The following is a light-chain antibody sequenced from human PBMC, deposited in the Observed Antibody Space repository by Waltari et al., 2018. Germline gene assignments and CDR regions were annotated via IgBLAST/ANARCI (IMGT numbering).Light chain of an antibody. Sequence: EIVLTHSPATLTWSPGDGAPLPCRASQSVSSYLAWSQQKPGQPPRRLISDASNRATCIPARFSGSGSGTDFTLTISSLEPEDFAVYYCQQRSNWLTFGGGTKVEIK. CDR1: QSVSSY. CDR2: DAS. CDR3: QQRSNWLT. J-gene: IGKJ4*01. V-gene: IGKV3-11*01.